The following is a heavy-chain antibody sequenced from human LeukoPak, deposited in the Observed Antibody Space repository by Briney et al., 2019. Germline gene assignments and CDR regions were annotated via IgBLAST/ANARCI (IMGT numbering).Heavy chain of an antibody. CDR2: IYTSGST. CDR1: GGSISSGSYN. D-gene: IGHD6-19*01. V-gene: IGHV4-61*02. Sequence: SETLSLTCTVSGGSISSGSYNWSWIRQPAGKGLEWIGRIYTSGSTNYNPSLKSRVTISVDTSKNQFSLKQSSVTAADTAVYYCARSGGIVVAGVSHSFDYWGQGTLVTVSS. J-gene: IGHJ4*02. CDR3: ARSGGIVVAGVSHSFDY.